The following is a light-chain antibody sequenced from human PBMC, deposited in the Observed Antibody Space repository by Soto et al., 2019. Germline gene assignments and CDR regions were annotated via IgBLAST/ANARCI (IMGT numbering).Light chain of an antibody. J-gene: IGKJ1*01. Sequence: EIVMTQSPATLSVSPEERATLSCRASQSVSSNLAWYQQKPGQTPRLLIYGASTRATGIPARFSGSGSGTEFTLTISSLQSGDFAVYYCQQYNNWPWTFGQGTKVEIQ. CDR2: GAS. CDR1: QSVSSN. V-gene: IGKV3-15*01. CDR3: QQYNNWPWT.